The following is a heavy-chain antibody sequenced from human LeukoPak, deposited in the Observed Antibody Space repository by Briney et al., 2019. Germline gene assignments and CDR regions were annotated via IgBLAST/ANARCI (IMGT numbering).Heavy chain of an antibody. CDR1: GGSFSGYY. CDR2: INHSGST. V-gene: IGHV4-34*01. CDR3: ARVSITMVRGRGYFDY. J-gene: IGHJ4*02. Sequence: HPSETLSLTCAIYGGSFSGYYWSWIRQPPGKGLEWIGEINHSGSTNYNPSLKSRVTISVDTSKNQFSLKLSSVTAADTAVYYCARVSITMVRGRGYFDYWGQGTLVTVSS. D-gene: IGHD3-10*01.